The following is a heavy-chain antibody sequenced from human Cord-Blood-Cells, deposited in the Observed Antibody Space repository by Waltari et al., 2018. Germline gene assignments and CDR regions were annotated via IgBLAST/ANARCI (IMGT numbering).Heavy chain of an antibody. J-gene: IGHJ2*01. V-gene: IGHV1-2*01. CDR3: ARGGAGTTDWYFDL. CDR1: GYTFTGYY. Sequence: QVQLVQSGAEVKKPGASVKVSCKASGYTFTGYYMHWVRQAPGQGLEWMGWIHPNSGGTNYAQKCQGRVTSTRDTSISTAYMELSRLRSDDTAVYYCARGGAGTTDWYFDLWGRGTLVTVSS. D-gene: IGHD1-1*01. CDR2: IHPNSGGT.